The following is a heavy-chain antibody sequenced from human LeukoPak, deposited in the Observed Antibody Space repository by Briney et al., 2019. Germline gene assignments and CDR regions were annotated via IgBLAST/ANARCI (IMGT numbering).Heavy chain of an antibody. CDR3: ARGATFEY. J-gene: IGHJ4*02. Sequence: GGSLRLSCAASGFTLSSYWMSWVRQAPGKGLEWVANIKQDGSAKSYVDSVRGRFTISRDNAKNSLNLQMNSLRVEDTALYYCARGATFEYWGQGTLVTVSS. V-gene: IGHV3-7*01. CDR2: IKQDGSAK. CDR1: GFTLSSYW. D-gene: IGHD5-24*01.